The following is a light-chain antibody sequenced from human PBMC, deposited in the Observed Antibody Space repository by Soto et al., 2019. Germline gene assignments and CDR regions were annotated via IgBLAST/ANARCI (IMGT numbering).Light chain of an antibody. CDR2: HAS. V-gene: IGKV3-15*01. CDR3: QHYNDWLGG. CDR1: QSVSTN. Sequence: EILMTQSPVTLSVSPGERATLSCRVSQSVSTNLAWYQQRPGQAPRLLIYHASDRAPGVPGRFSGSGSGTEFTLTISSLQSEDFAVYYCQHYNDWLGGFGQGTKLE. J-gene: IGKJ2*03.